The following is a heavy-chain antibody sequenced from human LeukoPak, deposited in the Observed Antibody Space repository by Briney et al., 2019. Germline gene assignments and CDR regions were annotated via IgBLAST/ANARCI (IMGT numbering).Heavy chain of an antibody. Sequence: GGSLRPSCAASGFTFSSYGIHWVRQAPGKGLEWVAFIRYDGSNKYYADSVKGRFTISRDNSKNSLYLQMNSLRAEDTALYYCARGANLGYFGSEIDYWGQGTLVTVSS. J-gene: IGHJ4*02. V-gene: IGHV3-30*02. CDR3: ARGANLGYFGSEIDY. CDR1: GFTFSSYG. D-gene: IGHD3-10*01. CDR2: IRYDGSNK.